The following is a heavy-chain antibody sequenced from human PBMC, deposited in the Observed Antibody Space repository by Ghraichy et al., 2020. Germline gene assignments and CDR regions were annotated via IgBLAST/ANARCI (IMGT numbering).Heavy chain of an antibody. CDR2: VKPDESEK. D-gene: IGHD2-15*01. Sequence: GGSLRLSCAASGFTFSRYWMSWVRQAPGKGLEWVANVKPDESEKYYGGSVKGRFTIFRDNAKNSLYLQMNSLGAGDTALYYCARDLSRAGGWIDFWGQGTVVTVSS. J-gene: IGHJ4*02. V-gene: IGHV3-7*03. CDR1: GFTFSRYW. CDR3: ARDLSRAGGWIDF.